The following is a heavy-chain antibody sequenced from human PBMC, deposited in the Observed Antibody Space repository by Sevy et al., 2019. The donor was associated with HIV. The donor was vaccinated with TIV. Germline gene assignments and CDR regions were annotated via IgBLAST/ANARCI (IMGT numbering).Heavy chain of an antibody. D-gene: IGHD6-13*01. V-gene: IGHV1-69*06. CDR3: AVSIAAAGDSYYYYYMDV. CDR2: IIPIFGTA. J-gene: IGHJ6*03. Sequence: ASVKVSCKASGGTFSSYAISWVRQAPGQGLEWMGGIIPIFGTANYAQKFQGRVTITADTSTSTAYMELSSLRSEDTAVYYCAVSIAAAGDSYYYYYMDVWGKGTTVTVSS. CDR1: GGTFSSYA.